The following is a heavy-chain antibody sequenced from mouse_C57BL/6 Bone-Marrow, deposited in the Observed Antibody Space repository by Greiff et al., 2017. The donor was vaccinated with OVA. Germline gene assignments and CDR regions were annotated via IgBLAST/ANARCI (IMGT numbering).Heavy chain of an antibody. Sequence: VQLQQPGAELVMPGASVKLSCKASGYTFTSYWMHWVQQRPGQGLEWVGEIDPSDSYTNYTQKLKGKSTLTVDKSPSTAYLQLSSLTSEDSAVDYCALWLMDAMDYWGQGTSVTVSS. J-gene: IGHJ4*01. D-gene: IGHD2-2*01. CDR3: ALWLMDAMDY. CDR2: IDPSDSYT. V-gene: IGHV1-69*01. CDR1: GYTFTSYW.